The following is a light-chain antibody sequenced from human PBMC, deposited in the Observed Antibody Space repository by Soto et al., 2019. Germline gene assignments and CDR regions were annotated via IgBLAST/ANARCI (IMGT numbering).Light chain of an antibody. V-gene: IGKV3-20*01. CDR2: GAS. CDR1: QSVNNNY. CDR3: QQYGSSCT. J-gene: IGKJ3*01. Sequence: EIVLTQSPGTLSLSPGERATLSCRASQSVNNNYLAWYQQKPGQPHRLLIYGASSRAIGIPDRFSGGGSGTDFTLTSSRLEPEDFAVYYCQQYGSSCTFGHGTKVDIK.